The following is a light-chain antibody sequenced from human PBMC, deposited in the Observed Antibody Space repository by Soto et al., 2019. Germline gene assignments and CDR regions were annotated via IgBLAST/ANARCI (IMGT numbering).Light chain of an antibody. CDR1: QSVGSF. CDR3: HQRSNLWT. J-gene: IGKJ1*01. Sequence: EIVLTHSPATLSLSPGERATLSCRASQSVGSFLAWYQHKPGQAPMLLIYDASTRAPGIPARFSGSRSATDFTLTISSLEPEDFAVYYCHQRSNLWTFGQGTKVEIK. CDR2: DAS. V-gene: IGKV3-11*01.